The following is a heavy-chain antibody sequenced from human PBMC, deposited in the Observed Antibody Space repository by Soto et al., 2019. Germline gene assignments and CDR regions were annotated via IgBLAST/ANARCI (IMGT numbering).Heavy chain of an antibody. CDR1: EFTFSSYT. Sequence: QVQLVESGGGVVQPGRSLKLSCAASEFTFSSYTMYWVRQAPGKGLEWVAGISNDGGNTYYPDSVKGRFTISRDNSKNTLYLEINSLRAEDTAVYYCAREWSMSVSAPGYRGQGTLVTLSS. CDR3: AREWSMSVSAPGY. CDR2: ISNDGGNT. V-gene: IGHV3-30-3*01. D-gene: IGHD2-8*02. J-gene: IGHJ4*02.